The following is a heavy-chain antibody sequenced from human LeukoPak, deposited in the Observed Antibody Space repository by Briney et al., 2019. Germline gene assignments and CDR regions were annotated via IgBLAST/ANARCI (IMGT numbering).Heavy chain of an antibody. CDR1: GGSISSGGYS. CDR3: ARHGITMVRGVIHLFDY. V-gene: IGHV4-30-2*03. J-gene: IGHJ4*02. Sequence: SQTPSLTCAVSGGSISSGGYSWSWIRQPPGKGLEWIGYIYYSGSTYYNPSLKSRVTISVDTSKNQFSLKLSSVTAADTAVYYCARHGITMVRGVIHLFDYWGQGTLVTVSS. D-gene: IGHD3-10*01. CDR2: IYYSGST.